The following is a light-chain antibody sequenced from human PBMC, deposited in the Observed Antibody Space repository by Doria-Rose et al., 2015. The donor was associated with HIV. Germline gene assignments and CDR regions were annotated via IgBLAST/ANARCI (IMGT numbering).Light chain of an antibody. CDR2: GAS. J-gene: IGKJ5*01. V-gene: IGKV3-20*01. CDR1: QRAKSSY. CDR3: QQYGTSRGT. Sequence: TQSPGTLSLSPGERATLSCRASQRAKSSYLTSYQQQPGQAPRLLIYGASTRATGIPDRFSGSGSGTDFTLTISRLEPEDVAVYYCQQYGTSRGTFGQGTRLEIK.